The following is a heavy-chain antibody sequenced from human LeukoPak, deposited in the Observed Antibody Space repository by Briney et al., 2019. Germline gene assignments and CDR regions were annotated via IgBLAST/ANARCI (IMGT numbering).Heavy chain of an antibody. D-gene: IGHD2-21*02. CDR2: ISSSSSTI. V-gene: IGHV3-48*01. CDR1: GFTFSSYS. J-gene: IGHJ3*02. Sequence: GGSLRLSCAASGFTFSSYSMNWVRQAPGKGLEWVSYISSSSSTIYYADSVKGRFTISRDNAKNSLYLQMNSLRAEDTAAYYCARDVCGGDCSSGFDIWGQGTMVTVSS. CDR3: ARDVCGGDCSSGFDI.